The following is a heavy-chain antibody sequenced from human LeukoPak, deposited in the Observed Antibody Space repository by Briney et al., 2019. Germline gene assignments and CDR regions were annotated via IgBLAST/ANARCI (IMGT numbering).Heavy chain of an antibody. V-gene: IGHV3-48*02. CDR1: GFTVSSNY. Sequence: PGGSLRLSCAASGFTVSSNYMNWVRQAPGKGLEWVSYISSSSSTIYYADSVKGRFTISRDNAKKSLYLQMNSLRDEDTAVYYCAGEYSSSWFGGWFDPWGQGTLVTVSS. CDR3: AGEYSSSWFGGWFDP. D-gene: IGHD2-2*01. J-gene: IGHJ5*02. CDR2: ISSSSSTI.